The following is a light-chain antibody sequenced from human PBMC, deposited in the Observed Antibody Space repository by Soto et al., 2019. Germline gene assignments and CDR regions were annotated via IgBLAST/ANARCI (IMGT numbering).Light chain of an antibody. CDR3: STWDDSLNGWV. CDR1: ISNIGKDT. V-gene: IGLV1-44*01. J-gene: IGLJ3*02. CDR2: NDD. Sequence: QAVLTQPPSVSGTPGLRVNISCSGGISNIGKDTVNWYQQLPGTAPKLLMFNDDKRPSEVPDRFSGSRSGTSASLAISGLQSDDEAVYFCSTWDDSLNGWVFGGGTKVTVL.